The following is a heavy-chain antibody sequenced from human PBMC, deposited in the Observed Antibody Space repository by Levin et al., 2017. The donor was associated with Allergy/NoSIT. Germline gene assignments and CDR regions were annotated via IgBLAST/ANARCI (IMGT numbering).Heavy chain of an antibody. CDR3: ARDLGGDYPRKYYYYYYGMDV. D-gene: IGHD4-17*01. J-gene: IGHJ6*02. V-gene: IGHV3-21*01. CDR2: ISSSSSYI. Sequence: GGSLRLSCAASGFTFSSYSMNWVRQAPGKGLEWVSSISSSSSYIYYADSVKGRFTISRDNAKNSLYLQMNSLRAEDTAVYYCARDLGGDYPRKYYYYYYGMDVWGQGTTVTVSS. CDR1: GFTFSSYS.